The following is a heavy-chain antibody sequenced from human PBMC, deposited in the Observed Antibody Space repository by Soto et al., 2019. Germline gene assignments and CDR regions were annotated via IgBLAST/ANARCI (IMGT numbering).Heavy chain of an antibody. CDR1: GFTFSSYG. Sequence: GGSLRLSCAASGFTFSSYGMHWVRQAPGKGLEWVAVIWYDGSNKYYADSVKGRFTISRDNSKNTLYLKMNSLRAEDTAVYYCARDSGDCSSTSCLYYYYGMDVWGQGTTVTVSS. V-gene: IGHV3-33*01. J-gene: IGHJ6*02. D-gene: IGHD2-2*01. CDR2: IWYDGSNK. CDR3: ARDSGDCSSTSCLYYYYGMDV.